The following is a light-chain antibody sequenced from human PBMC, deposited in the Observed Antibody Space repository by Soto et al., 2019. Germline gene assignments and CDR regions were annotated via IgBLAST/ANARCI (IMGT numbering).Light chain of an antibody. CDR1: RSDVGSYNL. Sequence: SVLTQPASVSGSPGQSITISYTGTRSDVGSYNLVSWYQHYPGRAPKVIIFEGSRRPSGVSNRFSGSKSGTTAFLTISGLQAEDEGHYFCCSYAGGATLVFGGGTKVTVL. J-gene: IGLJ2*01. CDR2: EGS. V-gene: IGLV2-23*01. CDR3: CSYAGGATLV.